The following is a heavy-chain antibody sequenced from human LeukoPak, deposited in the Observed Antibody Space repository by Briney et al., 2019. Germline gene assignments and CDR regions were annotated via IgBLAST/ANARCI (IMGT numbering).Heavy chain of an antibody. V-gene: IGHV3-7*01. Sequence: PGGSLRLSCAASGLTFTDFWMNWVRLAPGRGLEWLANIKPDGNGKYYVDSVKGRFAISRDNAKNEVYLEMNSLRAEDTGVYYCSGRDSSRSPRAYWGQGTLVRVSS. J-gene: IGHJ4*02. D-gene: IGHD2-2*01. CDR2: IKPDGNGK. CDR1: GLTFTDFW. CDR3: SGRDSSRSPRAY.